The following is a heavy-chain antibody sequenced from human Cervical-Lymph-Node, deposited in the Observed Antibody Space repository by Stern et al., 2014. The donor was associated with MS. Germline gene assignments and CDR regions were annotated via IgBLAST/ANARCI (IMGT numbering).Heavy chain of an antibody. V-gene: IGHV3-33*01. J-gene: IGHJ5*02. Sequence: QVQLVQSGGGVVQPGKSLRLSCVASGFTFSQYGMHWVRQAPGKGLEWVAVVWYDGTKEYYAASVEGRFTISRDNSKNILFLQMNSLRVEDTAAYYCARDLIMSLRHSRPTRSPSNYFDPWGQGTQVTVSS. CDR3: ARDLIMSLRHSRPTRSPSNYFDP. CDR2: VWYDGTKE. D-gene: IGHD4/OR15-4a*01. CDR1: GFTFSQYG.